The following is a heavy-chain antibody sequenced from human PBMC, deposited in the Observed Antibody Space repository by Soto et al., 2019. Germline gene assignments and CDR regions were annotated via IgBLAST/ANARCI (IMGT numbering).Heavy chain of an antibody. Sequence: GGSLRLSCAASGFTLTSYTMNWVRQASGKGLEWVSSITSSSSHIYYADSVKGRFTISRDNAGNSLYLQMNSLRAEDSAVYYCVRERGLSSFYGMDVWGRGTTVTVSS. CDR3: VRERGLSSFYGMDV. J-gene: IGHJ6*02. D-gene: IGHD3-10*01. V-gene: IGHV3-21*01. CDR2: ITSSSSHI. CDR1: GFTLTSYT.